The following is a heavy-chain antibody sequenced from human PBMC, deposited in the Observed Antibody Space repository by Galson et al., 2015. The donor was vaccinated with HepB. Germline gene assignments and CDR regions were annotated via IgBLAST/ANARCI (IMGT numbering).Heavy chain of an antibody. CDR2: ISGAGGST. D-gene: IGHD1-26*01. V-gene: IGHV3-23*01. J-gene: IGHJ5*02. Sequence: SLRLSCAASEFTFENFAMSWVRQAPGKGLEWVAAISGAGGSTYYADSVKGRFTISRDNSKNTLYLQMTSLRAEDTATYYCAKQDSGRYLGEACFDPWGQGTLVAVSS. CDR1: EFTFENFA. CDR3: AKQDSGRYLGEACFDP.